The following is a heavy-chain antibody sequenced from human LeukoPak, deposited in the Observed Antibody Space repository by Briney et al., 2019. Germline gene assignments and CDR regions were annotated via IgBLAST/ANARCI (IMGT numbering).Heavy chain of an antibody. CDR1: GFTFSSYA. V-gene: IGHV3-23*01. Sequence: QPGGSLRLSCAASGFTFSSYAMSWVRQAPGKGLEWVSAISGSGGSTYYADSVKGRFTISRDNAKNSLYLQMNSLRAEDTAVYYCARDDGGYSYGPFDYWGQGTLVTVSS. CDR3: ARDDGGYSYGPFDY. J-gene: IGHJ4*02. D-gene: IGHD5-18*01. CDR2: ISGSGGST.